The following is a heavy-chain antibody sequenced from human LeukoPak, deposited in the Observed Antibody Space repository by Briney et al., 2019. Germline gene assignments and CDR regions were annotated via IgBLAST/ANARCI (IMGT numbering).Heavy chain of an antibody. V-gene: IGHV1-69*05. CDR2: IIPIFGTA. J-gene: IGHJ4*01. CDR1: GGTFISYA. CDR3: ASRDGYNPWYYFDY. Sequence: GSSVKVSCKASGGTFISYAISWVRQAPGQGLEWMGGIIPIFGTANYAQKFQGRVTITTDESTSTAYMELSSLRSEDTAVYYCASRDGYNPWYYFDYWGQGTLVTVSS. D-gene: IGHD5-24*01.